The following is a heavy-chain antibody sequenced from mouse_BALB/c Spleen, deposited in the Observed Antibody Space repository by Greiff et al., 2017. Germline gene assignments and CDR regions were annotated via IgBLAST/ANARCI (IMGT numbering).Heavy chain of an antibody. J-gene: IGHJ4*01. D-gene: IGHD2-14*01. CDR2: IWAGGST. V-gene: IGHV2-9*02. CDR3: ARNRYDDAMDY. CDR1: GFSLTSYG. Sequence: VQGVESGPGLVAPSQSLSITCTVSGFSLTSYGVHWVRQPPGKGLEWLGVIWAGGSTNYNSALMSRLSISKDNSKSQVFLKMNSLQTDDTAMYYCARNRYDDAMDYWGQGTSVTVSS.